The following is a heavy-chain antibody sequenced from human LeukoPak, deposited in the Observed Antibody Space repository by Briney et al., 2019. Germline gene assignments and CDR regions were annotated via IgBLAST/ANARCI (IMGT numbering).Heavy chain of an antibody. CDR1: GFTFSSYA. D-gene: IGHD2-2*01. V-gene: IGHV3-23*01. Sequence: PGGSLRLSCAASGFTFSSYAMSWVRQAPGKGLEWVSVISGSGGSTHYADSVKGRFTNSRDNSKNTLYLQMNSLRAEDTAVYYCAKDASPNPMPLFDFWGQGTLVTVSS. J-gene: IGHJ4*02. CDR3: AKDASPNPMPLFDF. CDR2: ISGSGGST.